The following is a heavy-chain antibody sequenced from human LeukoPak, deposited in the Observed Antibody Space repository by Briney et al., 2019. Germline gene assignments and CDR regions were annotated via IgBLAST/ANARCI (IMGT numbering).Heavy chain of an antibody. V-gene: IGHV3-30*03. Sequence: PGGSLRLSCAASGFTFSNYGMHWVRQAPGKGLAWVAVISYDGSNKYYADSVKDRFTISRDNSKNTLYLQMNSLRAEDTAVYYCARDDSSGYYYVPEYWGQGTLVTVSS. CDR3: ARDDSSGYYYVPEY. CDR2: ISYDGSNK. D-gene: IGHD3-22*01. J-gene: IGHJ4*02. CDR1: GFTFSNYG.